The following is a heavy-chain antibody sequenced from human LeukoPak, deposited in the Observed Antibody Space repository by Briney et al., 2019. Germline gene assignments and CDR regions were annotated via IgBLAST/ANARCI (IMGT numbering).Heavy chain of an antibody. CDR2: ISGSGGST. J-gene: IGHJ4*02. CDR1: GFTFSSYA. D-gene: IGHD6-6*01. Sequence: PGGSLRLSCAASGFTFSSYAMSWVRQAPGKGLEWVSAISGSGGSTYYADSVKGRFTISGDNSKNTLYLQMNSLRAEDTAVYYCAKDRRYSSSAFDYWGQGTLVTVSS. CDR3: AKDRRYSSSAFDY. V-gene: IGHV3-23*01.